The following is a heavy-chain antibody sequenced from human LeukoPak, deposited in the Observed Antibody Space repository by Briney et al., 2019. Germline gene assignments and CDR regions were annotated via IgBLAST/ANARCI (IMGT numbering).Heavy chain of an antibody. Sequence: PGGSLRLSCAASGFTFSSYGMHWVRQAPGKGLEWVAAISYDGSNKYYADSVKGRFTISRDNSKNTLYLQMNSLRAEDTAVYYCAKAGLDWGFGELLSSLYYFDYWGQGTLVTVSS. CDR1: GFTFSSYG. CDR3: AKAGLDWGFGELLSSLYYFDY. CDR2: ISYDGSNK. J-gene: IGHJ4*02. V-gene: IGHV3-30*18. D-gene: IGHD3-10*01.